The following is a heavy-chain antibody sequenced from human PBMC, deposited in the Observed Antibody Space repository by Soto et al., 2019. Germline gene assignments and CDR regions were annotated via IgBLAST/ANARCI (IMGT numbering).Heavy chain of an antibody. CDR1: GGSFSGYY. CDR2: INHSRST. V-gene: IGHV4-34*01. D-gene: IGHD6-19*01. CDR3: ARMKIAVAGTGHYYGMDV. Sequence: PSETLSLTCAVYGGSFSGYYWSWIRQPPGKGLEWIGEINHSRSTNYNPSLKSRVTISVDTSKNQFSLKLSSVTAADTAVYYCARMKIAVAGTGHYYGMDVWGQGTTVTVSS. J-gene: IGHJ6*02.